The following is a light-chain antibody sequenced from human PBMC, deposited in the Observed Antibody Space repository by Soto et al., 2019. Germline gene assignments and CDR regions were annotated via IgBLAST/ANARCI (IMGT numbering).Light chain of an antibody. J-gene: IGLJ2*01. V-gene: IGLV2-14*01. CDR1: SSDVGGFNY. CDR2: DVG. CDR3: SSYTISNTPDVV. Sequence: QSALTQPASVSGSPGQSITISCSGTSSDVGGFNYVSWYQQHPGKAPKLMIYDVGNRPSGVPDRLSGSKSGNTAALTISGLQAEDEADYYCSSYTISNTPDVVFGGGTKLTVL.